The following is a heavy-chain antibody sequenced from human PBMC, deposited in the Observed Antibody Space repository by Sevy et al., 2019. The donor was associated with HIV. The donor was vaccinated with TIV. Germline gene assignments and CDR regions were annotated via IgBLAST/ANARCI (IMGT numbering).Heavy chain of an antibody. Sequence: GGSLRLSCAASGFTFSSYWMTWVRQAPGKGLEWVANIKQDMSEKYYADSVNGRFTITRDNARHSLYLQMESLRAEDTAVYYCARAQQVTMVGVIGGLYFCFWGQGTLVPVSS. CDR1: GFTFSSYW. J-gene: IGHJ4*02. D-gene: IGHD3-10*01. CDR3: ARAQQVTMVGVIGGLYFCF. V-gene: IGHV3-7*04. CDR2: IKQDMSEK.